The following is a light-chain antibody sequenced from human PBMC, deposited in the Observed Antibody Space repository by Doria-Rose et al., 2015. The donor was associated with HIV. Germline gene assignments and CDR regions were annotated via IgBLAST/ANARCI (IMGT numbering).Light chain of an antibody. V-gene: IGKV1-5*03. CDR1: QTISGW. Sequence: DIQMTQSPSTLSASVGDRVSITCRASQTISGWLAWYQQKPGKAPKLLIYKASTSENGVPSRFSGSGSGTEFTLTISSLQPDDFATYYCQQYNSYSPSTFGQGTKVEIK. CDR3: QQYNSYSPST. J-gene: IGKJ1*01. CDR2: KAS.